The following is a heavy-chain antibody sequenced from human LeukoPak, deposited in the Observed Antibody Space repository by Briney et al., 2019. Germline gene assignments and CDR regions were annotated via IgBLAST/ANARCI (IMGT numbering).Heavy chain of an antibody. D-gene: IGHD4-23*01. J-gene: IGHJ4*02. CDR3: ARRRPMTTVAPQFFDY. CDR2: INHSGST. Sequence: SETLSLTCAVYGGSFSGYYWSWIRHPPGKGLEWMGEINHSGSTNYNPSPTIRATISVDTSKNQFSLKLSSVTAADTAVYYCARRRPMTTVAPQFFDYWGQGTLVTVSS. V-gene: IGHV4-34*01. CDR1: GGSFSGYY.